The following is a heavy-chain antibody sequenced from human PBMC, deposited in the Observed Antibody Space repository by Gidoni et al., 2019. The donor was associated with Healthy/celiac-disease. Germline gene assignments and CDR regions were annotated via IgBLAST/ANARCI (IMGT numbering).Heavy chain of an antibody. Sequence: EVQLVESGAGLVTPGGSLRPSCAPAGSTLRNARRSWARQAPGKGLEWVGRIKSKPDGGTTDYAAPVKGRFAISGDDSKNTLYLQMNSLKTEDTAVYYCTTDAYYDFWSGYAGLGDFDYWGQGTLVTVSS. CDR2: IKSKPDGGTT. CDR3: TTDAYYDFWSGYAGLGDFDY. V-gene: IGHV3-15*01. CDR1: GSTLRNAR. D-gene: IGHD3-3*01. J-gene: IGHJ4*02.